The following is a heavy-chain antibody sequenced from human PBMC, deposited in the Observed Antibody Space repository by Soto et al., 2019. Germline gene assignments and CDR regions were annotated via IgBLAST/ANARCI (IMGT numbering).Heavy chain of an antibody. CDR2: MNPNSGNT. Sequence: ASVKVSCKASGYTFTSYDINWVRQATGQGLEWMGWMNPNSGNTGYAQKFQGRVTMTRNTSISTAYMELSSLRSEDTAVYYCARGDDYGDYDWFDPWGQGTLVTVSS. CDR3: ARGDDYGDYDWFDP. J-gene: IGHJ5*02. D-gene: IGHD4-17*01. V-gene: IGHV1-8*01. CDR1: GYTFTSYD.